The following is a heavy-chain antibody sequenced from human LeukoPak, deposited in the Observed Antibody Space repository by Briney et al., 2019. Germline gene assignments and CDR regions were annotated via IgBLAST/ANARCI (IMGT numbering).Heavy chain of an antibody. CDR3: ARDGTGTTHTPLFDY. D-gene: IGHD1-7*01. CDR1: GFTFSSYT. CDR2: IWHDGSNK. Sequence: GGSLRLSCAVSGFTFSSYTMHWVRQAPGKGLEWVAVIWHDGSNKYCADSVKGRFTISRDNSKNMLYLEMNSLRAEDTAVYYCARDGTGTTHTPLFDYWGQGTLVTVTS. V-gene: IGHV3-33*08. J-gene: IGHJ4*02.